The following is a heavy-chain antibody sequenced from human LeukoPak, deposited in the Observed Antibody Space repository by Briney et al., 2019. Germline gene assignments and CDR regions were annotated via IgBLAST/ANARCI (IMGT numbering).Heavy chain of an antibody. CDR1: GYSFTSYW. CDR2: IYAGDSDT. CDR3: ARHGLYDSSGYFWFY. J-gene: IGHJ4*02. Sequence: GESLKISCKGSGYSFTSYWIGWVRQMPGKGLEWMGFIYAGDSDTRYSPSFQGQVTISVDKSPSTAYLLWSSLKASDTAMYYCARHGLYDSSGYFWFYWGQGTLVTVSS. D-gene: IGHD3-22*01. V-gene: IGHV5-51*01.